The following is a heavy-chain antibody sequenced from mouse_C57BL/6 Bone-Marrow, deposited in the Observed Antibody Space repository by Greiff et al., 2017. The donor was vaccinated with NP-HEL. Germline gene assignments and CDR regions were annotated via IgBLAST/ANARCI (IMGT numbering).Heavy chain of an antibody. Sequence: EVQVVESGGGLVQPKGSLKLSCAASGFSFNTYAMNWVRQAPGKGLEWVARIRSKSNNSATYYADSVKDRFTISRDDSESMLYLQMNNLKTEDTAMYYCVRQRDPPWFAFWGQGTLVTVSA. CDR1: GFSFNTYA. CDR3: VRQRDPPWFAF. J-gene: IGHJ3*01. CDR2: IRSKSNNSAT. V-gene: IGHV10-1*01. D-gene: IGHD3-3*01.